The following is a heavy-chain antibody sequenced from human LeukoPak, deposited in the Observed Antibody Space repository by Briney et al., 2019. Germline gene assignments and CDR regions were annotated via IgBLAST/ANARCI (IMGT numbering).Heavy chain of an antibody. V-gene: IGHV3-23*01. J-gene: IGHJ4*02. CDR3: AKTDPADWYYFDY. CDR1: GFTFSNYA. CDR2: INGRGGST. Sequence: GGSLRLSCAASGFTFSNYAMNWVRQAPGKGLEWVSAINGRGGSTFYADSVKGRFTISRDNSKNTLYLQMNTLRAEDTAVYYSAKTDPADWYYFDYWGQGTLVTVSS. D-gene: IGHD3-9*01.